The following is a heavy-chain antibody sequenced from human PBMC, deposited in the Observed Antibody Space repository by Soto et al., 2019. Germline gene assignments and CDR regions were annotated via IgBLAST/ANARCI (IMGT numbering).Heavy chain of an antibody. CDR2: ISSSSSYI. Sequence: GSLRLSCAASGFTFSSYSMNWVRQAPGKGLEWVSSISSSSSYIYYADSVKGRFTISRDNAKNSLYLQMNSLRAEDTAVYYCARIWEQLVNGKDVWGQGTTVTVSS. CDR3: ARIWEQLVNGKDV. D-gene: IGHD6-13*01. CDR1: GFTFSSYS. V-gene: IGHV3-21*01. J-gene: IGHJ6*02.